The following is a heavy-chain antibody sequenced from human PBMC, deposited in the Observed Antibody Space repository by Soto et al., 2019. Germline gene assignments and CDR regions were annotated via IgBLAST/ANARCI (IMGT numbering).Heavy chain of an antibody. Sequence: GASVKVSCKASGYSFTTHDITWLRQAPGKGLEWVGGISTDRGDTIYPQNLQGRVTMTTDSPTSTVYMELKSLRSDDTAVYYCARDDLNRGGKYFDYWGQGTLVTVSS. J-gene: IGHJ4*02. CDR1: GYSFTTHD. CDR3: ARDDLNRGGKYFDY. D-gene: IGHD2-15*01. V-gene: IGHV1-18*01. CDR2: ISTDRGDT.